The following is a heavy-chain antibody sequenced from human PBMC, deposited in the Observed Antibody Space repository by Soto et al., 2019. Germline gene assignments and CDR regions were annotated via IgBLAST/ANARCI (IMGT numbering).Heavy chain of an antibody. D-gene: IGHD3-9*01. J-gene: IGHJ3*02. CDR1: GGSISSDGFY. V-gene: IGHV4-31*03. CDR3: ARSHDILTGSAVFDI. CDR2: IYYSGST. Sequence: QVQLQESGPGLVKPSQTLSLTCTVSGGSISSDGFYWSWIRQHPGKGLEWIGYIYYSGSTYYNPSLKSRVTISVDASKNQFSLKLSSVTAADTAVYYCARSHDILTGSAVFDIWGQGTMVTVSS.